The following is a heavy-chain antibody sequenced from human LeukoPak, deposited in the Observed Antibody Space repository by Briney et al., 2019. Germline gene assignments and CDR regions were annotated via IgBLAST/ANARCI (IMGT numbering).Heavy chain of an antibody. J-gene: IGHJ6*03. V-gene: IGHV4-34*01. Sequence: SETLSLTCTVSGASISPYHWSWIRQPPGKGLEWIGEIHHSGTTEYNPSLKSRVTISADRSKNQFSLNLTSVTAADTAVYYCARWGVVTQRGVHYHYSMDVWDNGTTVTVSS. D-gene: IGHD4-23*01. CDR3: ARWGVVTQRGVHYHYSMDV. CDR2: IHHSGTT. CDR1: GASISPYH.